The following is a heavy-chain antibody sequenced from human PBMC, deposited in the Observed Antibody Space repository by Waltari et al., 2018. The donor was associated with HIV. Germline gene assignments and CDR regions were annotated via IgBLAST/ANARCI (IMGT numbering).Heavy chain of an antibody. CDR1: GGSISSYY. CDR3: ARRTGYCSGGSCYYYYGMDV. D-gene: IGHD2-15*01. Sequence: QVQLQESGPGLVKPSETLSLTCTVSGGSISSYYWSWIRQPPGKGLEWIGYIYYSGSTNYNPSLKSRVTISVDTSKNQFSLKLSSVTAADTAGYYCARRTGYCSGGSCYYYYGMDVWGQGTTVTVSS. V-gene: IGHV4-59*08. CDR2: IYYSGST. J-gene: IGHJ6*02.